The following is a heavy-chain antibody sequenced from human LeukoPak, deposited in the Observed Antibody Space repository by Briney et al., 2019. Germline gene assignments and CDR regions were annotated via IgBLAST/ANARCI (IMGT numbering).Heavy chain of an antibody. V-gene: IGHV3-48*01. CDR3: ARDRSGNSYGNWFDP. J-gene: IGHJ5*02. CDR2: ISSSGSTI. Sequence: PGGSLRLSCAASGFTFSSYSMNWVRQAPGKGLEWVSYISSSGSTIYYADSVKGRLTTSRDNAKNSLYLQMNSLRVEDTALYYCARDRSGNSYGNWFDPWGQGTLVTVSS. CDR1: GFTFSSYS. D-gene: IGHD5-18*01.